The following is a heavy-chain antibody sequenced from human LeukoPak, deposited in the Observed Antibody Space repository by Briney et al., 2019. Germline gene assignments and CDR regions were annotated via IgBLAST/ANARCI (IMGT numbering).Heavy chain of an antibody. CDR1: GYTFTSYG. CDR2: ISAYNGNT. CDR3: ARGASSSGWYNNWFDP. V-gene: IGHV1-18*01. Sequence: PGASVKVSCKASGYTFTSYGISWVRQAPGQGLEWMGWISAYNGNTNYAQKLQGRVTMTTDTSTSTAYMELRSLRADDTAVYYCARGASSSGWYNNWFDPWGQGTLVTVSS. J-gene: IGHJ5*02. D-gene: IGHD6-19*01.